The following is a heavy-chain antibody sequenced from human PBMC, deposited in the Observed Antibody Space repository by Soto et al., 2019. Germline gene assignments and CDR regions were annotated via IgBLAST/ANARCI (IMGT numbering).Heavy chain of an antibody. V-gene: IGHV4-61*01. J-gene: IGHJ4*02. Sequence: SETLSLTCTVSGGSVSSVSYYWSWIRQSPGKGLEWIGYIYSSGSTHYNPSLQNRVTISIDTSKNQVSLKVNSVTAADTAVYYCARDHPHSYGVYYFDYWGQGTPVTVSS. D-gene: IGHD5-18*01. CDR3: ARDHPHSYGVYYFDY. CDR1: GGSVSSVSYY. CDR2: IYSSGST.